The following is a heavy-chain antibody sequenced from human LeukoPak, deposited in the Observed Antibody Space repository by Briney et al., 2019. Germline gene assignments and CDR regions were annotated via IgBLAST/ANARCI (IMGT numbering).Heavy chain of an antibody. V-gene: IGHV1-2*02. CDR3: ARGLDSSGYYLDY. Sequence: GASVKVSCKASGYTFTGYYMHWVRQAPGQGLEWMGWINPNSGGTNYAQKFQGRVTMTRDTSISTAYMELSRLRSDDTAVYYCARGLDSSGYYLDYWSQGTLVTVSS. CDR2: INPNSGGT. J-gene: IGHJ4*02. CDR1: GYTFTGYY. D-gene: IGHD3-22*01.